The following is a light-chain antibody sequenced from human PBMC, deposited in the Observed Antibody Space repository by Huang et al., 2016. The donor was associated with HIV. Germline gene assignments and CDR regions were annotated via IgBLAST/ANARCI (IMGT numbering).Light chain of an antibody. CDR2: SAS. V-gene: IGKV3-15*01. CDR1: QSVRSN. J-gene: IGKJ1*01. CDR3: QQYDDWRKT. Sequence: DILLTQSPATLSASPGERVTLSCRASQSVRSNLAWYQQRPGQAPRLLIFSASTRATAIPARFSGSGSGTEFTLNIGSLQSEDFAVYYCQQYDDWRKTFGQGTRVDFK.